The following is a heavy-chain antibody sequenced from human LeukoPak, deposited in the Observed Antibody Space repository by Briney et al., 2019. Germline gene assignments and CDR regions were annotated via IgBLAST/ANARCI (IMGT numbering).Heavy chain of an antibody. CDR2: IKQDGSEK. Sequence: GGSLRLPCAASGFTFSSYWMSWVRQAPGKGLEWVANIKQDGSEKYYVDSVKGRFTISRDNAKNSLYLQMNSLRAEDTAVYYCAREDYYGSSSTDYWGQGTLVTVSS. J-gene: IGHJ4*02. CDR3: AREDYYGSSSTDY. CDR1: GFTFSSYW. V-gene: IGHV3-7*01. D-gene: IGHD3-10*01.